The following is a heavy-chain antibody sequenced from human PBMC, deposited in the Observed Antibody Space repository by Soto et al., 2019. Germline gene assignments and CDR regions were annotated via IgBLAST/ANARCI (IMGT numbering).Heavy chain of an antibody. V-gene: IGHV3-30*03. D-gene: IGHD2-2*01. CDR1: GFTFSSYG. CDR3: ALLVVPAATAYYYYGMDV. CDR2: ISYDGSNK. J-gene: IGHJ6*02. Sequence: LRLSCAASGFTFSSYGMHWVRQAPGKGLEWVAVISYDGSNKYYADSVKGRFTISRDNSKNTLYLQMNSLRAEDTAVYYCALLVVPAATAYYYYGMDVWGQGTTVTVSS.